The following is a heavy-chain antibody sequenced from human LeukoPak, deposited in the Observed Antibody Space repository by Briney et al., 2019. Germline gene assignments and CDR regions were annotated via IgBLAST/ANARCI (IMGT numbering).Heavy chain of an antibody. CDR2: ITTSNSSR. V-gene: IGHV3-21*01. Sequence: GGSLRLSCAASGFTFSNYTMNWVRQAPGKGLEWVSSITTSNSSRYYADSVKGRFTISRDDAKNSLDLQMNSLRPEDTAVYYCARGGYSYGSEFDNWGQGTLVTVSS. D-gene: IGHD5-18*01. CDR3: ARGGYSYGSEFDN. CDR1: GFTFSNYT. J-gene: IGHJ4*02.